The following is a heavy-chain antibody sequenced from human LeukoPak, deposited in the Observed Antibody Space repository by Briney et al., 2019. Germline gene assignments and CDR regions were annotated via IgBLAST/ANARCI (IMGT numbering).Heavy chain of an antibody. D-gene: IGHD6-13*01. CDR2: IIPIFGTA. V-gene: IGHV1-69*05. CDR3: ATSIAAAGPKEAWFDP. Sequence: GASVKVSCKGSGYTFTGYYMHWVRQAPGQGLEWMGGIIPIFGTANYAQKFQGRVTITTDESTSTAYMELSSLRSEDTAVYYCATSIAAAGPKEAWFDPWGQGTLVTVSS. J-gene: IGHJ5*02. CDR1: GYTFTGYY.